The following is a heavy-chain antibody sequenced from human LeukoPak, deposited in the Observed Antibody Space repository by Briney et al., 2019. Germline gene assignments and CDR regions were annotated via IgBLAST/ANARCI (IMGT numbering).Heavy chain of an antibody. CDR1: GFTFSNYA. V-gene: IGHV3-30-3*01. CDR3: ARSLRGYGDPHFDY. D-gene: IGHD4-17*01. Sequence: GSQRLSCAASGFTFSNYAMHWVRQAPGKGLEWVAVISYDGNNAYYADSVKGRFTVSRDNSKNTLYLQMNSLRAEDTAVYYCARSLRGYGDPHFDYWGQGTLV. CDR2: ISYDGNNA. J-gene: IGHJ4*02.